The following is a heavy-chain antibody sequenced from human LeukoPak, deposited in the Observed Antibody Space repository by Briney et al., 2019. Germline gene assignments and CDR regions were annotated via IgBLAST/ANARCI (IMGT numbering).Heavy chain of an antibody. Sequence: PGGSLRLSCAASGFTVSSNYMSWVRQAPGKGLEWVSVIYSGGNTYYADSVKGRFTISRDNSKNTLSLQINSLRVEDTAVYYCARVRQWLVDYWGQGTMVTVSS. CDR1: GFTVSSNY. V-gene: IGHV3-53*01. D-gene: IGHD6-19*01. CDR3: ARVRQWLVDY. J-gene: IGHJ4*02. CDR2: IYSGGNT.